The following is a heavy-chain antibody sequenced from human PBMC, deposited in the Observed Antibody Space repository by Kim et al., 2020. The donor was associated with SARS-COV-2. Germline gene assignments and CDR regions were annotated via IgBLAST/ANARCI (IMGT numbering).Heavy chain of an antibody. J-gene: IGHJ6*02. CDR2: ISSSSSNI. V-gene: IGHV3-21*01. D-gene: IGHD1-26*01. CDR3: ARGGNYYYYGIDV. Sequence: GGSLRLSCAASGFTFSSYSMNWVRQAPGKGLEWVSSISSSSSNIYYADSVKGRFTISRDNAKNSLYLQMNSLRAEDTAVYYCARGGNYYYYGIDVWGQGTTVTVSS. CDR1: GFTFSSYS.